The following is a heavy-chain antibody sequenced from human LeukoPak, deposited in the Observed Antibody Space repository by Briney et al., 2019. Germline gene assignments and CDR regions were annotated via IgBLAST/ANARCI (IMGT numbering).Heavy chain of an antibody. CDR2: IYYSGST. J-gene: IGHJ6*03. CDR3: ARVSQYYYYYMDV. Sequence: PSETLSLTCTVSVGSISSSSYYWGWIRQPPGKGLEWIGSIYYSGSTYYNPSLKSRVTISVDTSKNQFSLKLSSVTAADTAVYYCARVSQYYYYYMDVWGKGTTVTVSS. V-gene: IGHV4-39*07. CDR1: VGSISSSSYY.